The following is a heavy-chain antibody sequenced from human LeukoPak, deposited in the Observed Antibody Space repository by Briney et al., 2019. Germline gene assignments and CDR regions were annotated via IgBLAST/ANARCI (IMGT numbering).Heavy chain of an antibody. V-gene: IGHV3-15*01. CDR1: GFTFSSYG. J-gene: IGHJ4*02. CDR3: TTRMMTTVTTVDY. Sequence: GGSLRLSCAASGFTFSSYGMSWVRQAPGKGLEWVGRIKSKTDGGTTDYAAPVKGRFTISRDDSKNTLYLQMNSLKTEDTAVYYCTTRMMTTVTTVDYWGQGTLVTVSS. CDR2: IKSKTDGGTT. D-gene: IGHD4-17*01.